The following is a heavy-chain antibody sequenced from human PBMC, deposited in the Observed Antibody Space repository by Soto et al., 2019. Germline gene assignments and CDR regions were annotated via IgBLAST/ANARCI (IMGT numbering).Heavy chain of an antibody. Sequence: EVQLVESGGGLVQPGRSLRLSCAASGITFDDFAMHWVRQAPGKGLEWVSGINWDGDFLDYADSVKGRFTISRDKAKNSLYLQMSSLRREDKALYFCALGSSSSLYSLNYWGQGTLVTVSS. V-gene: IGHV3-9*01. J-gene: IGHJ4*02. D-gene: IGHD6-6*01. CDR3: ALGSSSSLYSLNY. CDR2: INWDGDFL. CDR1: GITFDDFA.